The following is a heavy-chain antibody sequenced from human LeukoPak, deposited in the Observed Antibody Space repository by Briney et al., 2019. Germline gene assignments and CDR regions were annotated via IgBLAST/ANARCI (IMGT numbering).Heavy chain of an antibody. CDR1: GGSFSGYY. CDR3: ARDTHSYSSSRVGYYYGMDV. CDR2: INHSGST. V-gene: IGHV4-34*01. J-gene: IGHJ6*02. Sequence: PSETLSLTCAVYGGSFSGYYWSWIRQPPGKGLEWIGEINHSGSTNYNPSLKSRVTISVDTSKNQFSLKLSSVTAADTAVYYCARDTHSYSSSRVGYYYGMDVWGQGTTVTVSS. D-gene: IGHD6-6*01.